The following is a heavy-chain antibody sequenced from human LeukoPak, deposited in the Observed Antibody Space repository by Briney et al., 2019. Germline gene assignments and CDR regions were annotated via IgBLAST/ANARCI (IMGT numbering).Heavy chain of an antibody. CDR1: GFTFSSYW. D-gene: IGHD3-3*01. CDR2: IKQDGSEK. Sequence: GGSLRLSCAASGFTFSSYWMSWVRQAPGKGLEWVANIKQDGSEKYYVDSVKGRFTISRDNAKNSLYLQMNSLRAEDTAVFYCARDRGGTDDFWSGYYTGYFDYWGQGTLVTVSS. J-gene: IGHJ4*02. V-gene: IGHV3-7*01. CDR3: ARDRGGTDDFWSGYYTGYFDY.